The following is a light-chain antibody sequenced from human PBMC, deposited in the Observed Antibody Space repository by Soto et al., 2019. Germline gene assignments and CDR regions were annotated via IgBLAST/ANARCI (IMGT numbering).Light chain of an antibody. CDR3: CSFAGTYSLYV. CDR2: DAS. Sequence: QSALTQPRSVSGSPGQSVTISCTGTSSDVGGYDYVSWYQQHPGKAPKLMIYDASQWPSGVPHRFSGSKSGSTASLTISGLQAEDEADYYCCSFAGTYSLYVFGTGTKLTVL. V-gene: IGLV2-11*01. J-gene: IGLJ1*01. CDR1: SSDVGGYDY.